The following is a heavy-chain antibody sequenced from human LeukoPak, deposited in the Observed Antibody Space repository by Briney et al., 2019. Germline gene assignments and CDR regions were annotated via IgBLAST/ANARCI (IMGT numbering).Heavy chain of an antibody. V-gene: IGHV3-48*01. D-gene: IGHD3-16*01. J-gene: IGHJ4*02. CDR3: AKEGERKTGFYFDY. CDR2: ISSSSSTI. CDR1: GFTFSSYS. Sequence: PGGSLRLSCAASGFTFSSYSMNWVRQAPGKGLEWVSYISSSSSTIYYADSVKGRFTISRDNSNNTLYLQMSSLRAEDTAVYYCAKEGERKTGFYFDYWGQGTLVTVSS.